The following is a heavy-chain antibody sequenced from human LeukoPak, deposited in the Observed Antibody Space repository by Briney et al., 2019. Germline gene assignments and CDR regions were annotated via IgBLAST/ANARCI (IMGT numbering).Heavy chain of an antibody. Sequence: SDTLSLTCTVCGGSISSYYWSWIRQPPGKGREWIGYIYYRGSTNYNPSLKSRVTISVDTSKNQFSLKLSSEPAADPAVYYCARDNGFRELFADPHAFHIWGQETMVSVSS. CDR3: ARDNGFRELFADPHAFHI. V-gene: IGHV4-59*01. CDR2: IYYRGST. CDR1: GGSISSYY. J-gene: IGHJ3*02. D-gene: IGHD3-10*01.